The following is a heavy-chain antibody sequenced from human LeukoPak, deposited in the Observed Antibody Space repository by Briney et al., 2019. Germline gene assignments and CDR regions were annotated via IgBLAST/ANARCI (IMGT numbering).Heavy chain of an antibody. V-gene: IGHV5-10-1*01. CDR1: GYSFTSYW. CDR2: IDPSDSYT. J-gene: IGHJ6*02. D-gene: IGHD5-18*01. Sequence: GESLRISCKGSGYSFTSYWISWVRQMPGKGLEWMGRIDPSDSYTNYSPSFQGHVTISADKSISTAYLQWSSLKASDTAMYYCARPGNTAMVTPTYYYYGMDVWGQGTTVTVSS. CDR3: ARPGNTAMVTPTYYYYGMDV.